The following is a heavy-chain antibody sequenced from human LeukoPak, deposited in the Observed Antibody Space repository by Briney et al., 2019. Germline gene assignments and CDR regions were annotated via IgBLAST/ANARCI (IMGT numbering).Heavy chain of an antibody. CDR2: ISSGGTT. J-gene: IGHJ4*02. CDR3: ATNSIFDY. CDR1: GFTVSFNY. V-gene: IGHV3-66*01. Sequence: PGGSLRLSCAASGFTVSFNYMSWVRQAPGKGLEWVSVISSGGTTYYADSVKGRFTISRGNSKNTLFLQMNSLRAEDTALYYCATNSIFDYWGQGTLVTVSS. D-gene: IGHD2-21*01.